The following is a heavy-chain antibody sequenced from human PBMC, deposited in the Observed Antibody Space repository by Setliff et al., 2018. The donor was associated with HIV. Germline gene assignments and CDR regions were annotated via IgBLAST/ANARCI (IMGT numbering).Heavy chain of an antibody. CDR3: ARVYCSISTCDDEYFFDY. CDR2: MNPNGRST. V-gene: IGHV1-46*01. CDR1: GYTFTSYY. D-gene: IGHD2-15*01. J-gene: IGHJ4*02. Sequence: ASVKVSCKASGYTFTSYYIHWLRQVPGQGLEWMGVMNPNGRSTDFAQKFQGRLSLTTDTSTNTVYLELNSLRSDDTAVHYCARVYCSISTCDDEYFFDYWGQGTLVTVSS.